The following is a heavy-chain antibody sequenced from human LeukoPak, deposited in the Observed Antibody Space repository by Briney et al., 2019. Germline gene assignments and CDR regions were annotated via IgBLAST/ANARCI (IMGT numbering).Heavy chain of an antibody. Sequence: ASVKVSCKASGYTFTNYYIHWVRQAPGQGLEWMGIINLSGGGTTYAQKFQGRVTMTRDTSTSTAYMELSSLGSEDTAVYYCARGGLSSWYSLPFDIWGQGTMVTVSS. CDR2: INLSGGGT. J-gene: IGHJ3*02. CDR1: GYTFTNYY. D-gene: IGHD6-13*01. CDR3: ARGGLSSWYSLPFDI. V-gene: IGHV1-46*01.